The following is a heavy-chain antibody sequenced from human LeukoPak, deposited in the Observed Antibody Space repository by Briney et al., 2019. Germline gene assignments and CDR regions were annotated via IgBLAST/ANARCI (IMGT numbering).Heavy chain of an antibody. CDR3: ARLGSNNYFDP. J-gene: IGHJ5*02. CDR2: IDPSDSYT. Sequence: GESLNISCKGSGYSFTSYWIGWVRQMPGKGLEWMGKIDPSDSYTNYSPSFQGHVTISTDKSINTAYLQWSSLKASDTAIYYCARLGSNNYFDPWGQGTLVSVSS. CDR1: GYSFTSYW. D-gene: IGHD7-27*01. V-gene: IGHV5-10-1*01.